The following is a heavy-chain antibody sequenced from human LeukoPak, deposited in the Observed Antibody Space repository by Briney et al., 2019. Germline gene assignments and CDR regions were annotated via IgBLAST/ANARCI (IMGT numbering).Heavy chain of an antibody. CDR1: GFTFSSYS. J-gene: IGHJ4*02. V-gene: IGHV3-21*01. CDR3: AREGAVAATGGFDY. Sequence: PGGSLRLSCAASGFTFSSYSMNWVRQAPGRGLEWVSSISSSSSYIYYADSVKGRFTISRDNAKNSLYLQMNSLRAEDTAVYYCAREGAVAATGGFDYWGQGTLVTVSS. CDR2: ISSSSSYI. D-gene: IGHD6-19*01.